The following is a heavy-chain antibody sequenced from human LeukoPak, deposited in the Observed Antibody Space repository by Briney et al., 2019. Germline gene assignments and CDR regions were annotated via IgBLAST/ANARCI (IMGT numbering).Heavy chain of an antibody. Sequence: WETLSLTCTVSGGSISSYYWSWIRQPPGKRLEWIGHIKYSGSTNYNPSLKSRVTISVDTSKNQFSLKLISVTAADTAVYYCASRSSIWSGYQDTLYYFDSWGQGTLVTVSS. V-gene: IGHV4-59*01. D-gene: IGHD3-3*01. J-gene: IGHJ4*02. CDR2: IKYSGST. CDR1: GGSISSYY. CDR3: ASRSSIWSGYQDTLYYFDS.